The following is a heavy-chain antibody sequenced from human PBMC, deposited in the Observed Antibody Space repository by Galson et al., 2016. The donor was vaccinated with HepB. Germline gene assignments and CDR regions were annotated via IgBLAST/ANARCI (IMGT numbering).Heavy chain of an antibody. V-gene: IGHV6-1*01. CDR2: TYYRSKWYN. CDR1: GDSVSSNSAA. D-gene: IGHD3-22*01. CDR3: ARSYYYDSSGYSSFDY. J-gene: IGHJ4*02. Sequence: CAISGDSVSSNSAAWNWIRQSPSRGLEWLGRTYYRSKWYNDYAVSVKSRITINPDTSKNQFSLQLNSVTPEDTAVYYCARSYYYDSSGYSSFDYWGQGTLVTVSS.